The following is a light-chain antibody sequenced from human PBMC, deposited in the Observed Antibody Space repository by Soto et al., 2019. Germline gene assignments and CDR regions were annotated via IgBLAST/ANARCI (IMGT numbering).Light chain of an antibody. CDR1: TNDVGSYQY. CDR2: EVS. CDR3: SSYTSTTTLV. Sequence: QSALTQPASVSGSPGQSITISCTGTTNDVGSYQYVSWYQHHPGKAPKLLIYEVSKRPSGLSSRFSGSKSGNTASLTISGLQAEDEADYYCSSYTSTTTLVFGGGTKLTVL. V-gene: IGLV2-14*01. J-gene: IGLJ3*02.